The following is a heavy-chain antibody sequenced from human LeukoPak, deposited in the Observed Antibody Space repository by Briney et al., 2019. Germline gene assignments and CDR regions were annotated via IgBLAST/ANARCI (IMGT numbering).Heavy chain of an antibody. Sequence: PGGSLRLSCAASGFTFSSYSMNWVRQAPGKGLEWITYISSLSHTANYANSVKGRFTISRDNAENALFLQMNSLKAEDTAIYYCARGGRYYGSGSYYNHFDYWGQGTLVTVSA. J-gene: IGHJ4*02. D-gene: IGHD3-10*01. CDR3: ARGGRYYGSGSYYNHFDY. CDR1: GFTFSSYS. CDR2: ISSLSHTA. V-gene: IGHV3-48*04.